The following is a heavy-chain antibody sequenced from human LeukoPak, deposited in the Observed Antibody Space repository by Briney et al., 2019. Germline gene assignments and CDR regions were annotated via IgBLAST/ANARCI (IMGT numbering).Heavy chain of an antibody. CDR3: ARDWRAPSDY. CDR2: IKEDGSEK. V-gene: IGHV3-7*01. Sequence: PGGSLRLSCAASGFTFNNYWMNWVRQAPGKGLEWVAIIKEDGSEKYYVDSVKGRFTISRDNAKKSLYLQMNSLRAEDTAVYYCARDWRAPSDYWGQRTLVTVSS. CDR1: GFTFNNYW. J-gene: IGHJ4*02.